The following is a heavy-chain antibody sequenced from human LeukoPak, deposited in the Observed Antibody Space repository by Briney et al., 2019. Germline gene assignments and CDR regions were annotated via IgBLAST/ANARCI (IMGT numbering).Heavy chain of an antibody. J-gene: IGHJ4*02. CDR2: ISASGGNT. V-gene: IGHV3-23*01. D-gene: IGHD1-26*01. CDR1: GFTFSRYA. CDR3: ASKGGSGSQGYFDY. Sequence: GGSLRVSCAASGFTFSRYAMSWVRQAPGKGVECVSVISASGGNTYYTDSVKGRFTISRDNSKNTLYLQMNSLRGEDTAVYYCASKGGSGSQGYFDYWGQGTLVTVSS.